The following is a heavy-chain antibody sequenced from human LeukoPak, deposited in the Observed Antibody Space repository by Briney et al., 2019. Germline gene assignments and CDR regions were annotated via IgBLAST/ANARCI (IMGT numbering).Heavy chain of an antibody. CDR3: ANPKDSSGYVEYFQH. V-gene: IGHV3-23*01. CDR1: EFTFSDYW. Sequence: PGGSLRLSCAASEFTFSDYWMSWVRQAPGKGLEWVSAISGSGGSTYYADSVRGRFTISRDNSKNTLYLQMNSLRAEDTAVYYCANPKDSSGYVEYFQHWGQGTLVTVSS. CDR2: ISGSGGST. J-gene: IGHJ1*01. D-gene: IGHD3-22*01.